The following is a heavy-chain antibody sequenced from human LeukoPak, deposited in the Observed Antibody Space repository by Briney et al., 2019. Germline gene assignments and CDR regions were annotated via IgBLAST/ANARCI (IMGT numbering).Heavy chain of an antibody. CDR3: ARGGATMTPGAFDI. V-gene: IGHV1-58*02. CDR2: IVVGSGNT. D-gene: IGHD3-22*01. J-gene: IGHJ3*02. CDR1: GFTFTSSA. Sequence: SVKVSCKASGFTFTSSAMQWVRQARGQRLEWIGWIVVGSGNTNYAQKFQERVTITRDMSTSTAYMELSSLRSEDTAVYYCARGGATMTPGAFDIWGQGTMVTVSS.